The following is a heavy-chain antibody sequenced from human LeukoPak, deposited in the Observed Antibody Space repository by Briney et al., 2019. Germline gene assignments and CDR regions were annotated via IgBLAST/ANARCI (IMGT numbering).Heavy chain of an antibody. CDR1: GFTFSSYS. D-gene: IGHD2-2*01. CDR2: ISSSSTI. CDR3: AKEARYCSSSSCDYFDY. Sequence: TGGSLRLSCAASGFTFSSYSMNWVRQAPGKGLEWVSYISSSSTIYYADSVKGRFTISRDNAKNSLYLQMNSLRAEDTAVYYCAKEARYCSSSSCDYFDYWGQGTLVTVSS. J-gene: IGHJ4*02. V-gene: IGHV3-48*04.